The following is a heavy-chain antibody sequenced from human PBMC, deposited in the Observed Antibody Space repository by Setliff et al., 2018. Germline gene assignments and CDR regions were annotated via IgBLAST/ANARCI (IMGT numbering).Heavy chain of an antibody. J-gene: IGHJ4*02. D-gene: IGHD2-15*01. V-gene: IGHV4-39*07. CDR3: ARDGGGYCSGGSCYSGLWVN. Sequence: KASETLSLTCTVSGGSISSSSYYWGWIRQPPGKGLEWIGSIYYSGSTYYNPSLKSRVTISVDTSKNQFSLKLSSVTAADTAVYYCARDGGGYCSGGSCYSGLWVNWGQGTRVTVSS. CDR2: IYYSGST. CDR1: GGSISSSSYY.